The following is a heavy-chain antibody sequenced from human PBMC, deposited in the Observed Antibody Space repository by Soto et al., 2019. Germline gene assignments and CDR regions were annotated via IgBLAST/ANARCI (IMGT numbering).Heavy chain of an antibody. CDR3: AGGPYDSSGYSPPNAFDI. V-gene: IGHV4-30-4*01. J-gene: IGHJ3*02. Sequence: SETLSLTCGVSGGSISRTDYYWSWVRQPPEKGLEWIGYIHSSGTTYYHPSLKSRIVMSIDTSKNQFSLSLNSATAADTAVYFCAGGPYDSSGYSPPNAFDIWGQGTMVTVSS. CDR2: IHSSGTT. CDR1: GGSISRTDYY. D-gene: IGHD3-22*01.